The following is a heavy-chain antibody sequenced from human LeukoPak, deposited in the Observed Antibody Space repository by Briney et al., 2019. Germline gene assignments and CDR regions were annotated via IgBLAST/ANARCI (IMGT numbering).Heavy chain of an antibody. Sequence: PGGSLRLSCAASGFTFSTCAMSWVRQAPGKGLEWVSSISGGGDSTDYADSVKGRFTISRDNSKNTLDLQMYSLRAEDTARYYCAKLRGSRYSAVEYWGQGTLVTVSS. J-gene: IGHJ4*02. V-gene: IGHV3-23*01. CDR1: GFTFSTCA. CDR3: AKLRGSRYSAVEY. D-gene: IGHD6-19*01. CDR2: ISGGGDST.